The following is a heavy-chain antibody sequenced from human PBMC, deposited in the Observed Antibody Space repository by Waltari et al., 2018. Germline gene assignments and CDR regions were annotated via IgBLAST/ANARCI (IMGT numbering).Heavy chain of an antibody. CDR2: ISYDGSNK. J-gene: IGHJ4*02. Sequence: QVQLVESGGGVVQPGRSLRLSCAASGFTFSSYAMHWVRQAPGKGLEWVAGISYDGSNKYYADSVKGRFTISRDNSKNTLYLQMNSLRAEDTAVYYCARDYYDSSGYYESDYWGQGTLVTVSS. CDR1: GFTFSSYA. CDR3: ARDYYDSSGYYESDY. D-gene: IGHD3-22*01. V-gene: IGHV3-30-3*01.